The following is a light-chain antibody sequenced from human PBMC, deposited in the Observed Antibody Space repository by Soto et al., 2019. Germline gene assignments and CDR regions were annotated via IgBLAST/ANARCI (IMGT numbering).Light chain of an antibody. CDR1: SSDVGGYNY. Sequence: QPVLTQPASVSGSPGQSITISCTGTSSDVGGYNYVSWYQQHPGKAPKLMIYDVSNRPSGVSNRFSGSKSGNTASLTISGLQAEYEADYYCSSYTSSSTLYVFGTGTKLTVL. CDR3: SSYTSSSTLYV. V-gene: IGLV2-14*01. J-gene: IGLJ1*01. CDR2: DVS.